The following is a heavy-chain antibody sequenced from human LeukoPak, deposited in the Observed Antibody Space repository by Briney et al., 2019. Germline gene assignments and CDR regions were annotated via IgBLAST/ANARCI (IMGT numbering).Heavy chain of an antibody. CDR2: IYHSGST. CDR1: GYSISSGYY. V-gene: IGHV4-38-2*02. Sequence: SETLSLTCTVSGYSISSGYYWGWIRQPPGKGLEWIGSIYHSGSTYYNPSLKSRVTISVDTSKNQFSLKLSSVTAADTAVYYCARVGSGSYYQFDYWGQGTLVTVSS. CDR3: ARVGSGSYYQFDY. D-gene: IGHD3-10*01. J-gene: IGHJ4*02.